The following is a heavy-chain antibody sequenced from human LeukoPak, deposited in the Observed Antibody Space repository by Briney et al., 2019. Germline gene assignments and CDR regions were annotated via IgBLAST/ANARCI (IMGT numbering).Heavy chain of an antibody. J-gene: IGHJ4*02. V-gene: IGHV1-8*02. Sequence: ASVKVSCKASGYTFTGYYMHWVRQAPGQGLEWMGWINPNSGNTGYAQKFQGRVTMTRNTSISTAYMELSSLRSEDTAVYYCARAGPLLRRPHFDYWGQGTLVTVSS. CDR1: GYTFTGYY. CDR2: INPNSGNT. CDR3: ARAGPLLRRPHFDY. D-gene: IGHD3-10*01.